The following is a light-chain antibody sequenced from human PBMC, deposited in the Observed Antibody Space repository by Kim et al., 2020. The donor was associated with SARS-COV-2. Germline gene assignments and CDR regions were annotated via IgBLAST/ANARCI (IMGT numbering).Light chain of an antibody. V-gene: IGKV3-15*01. CDR1: QSVSSN. J-gene: IGKJ4*01. CDR2: GAS. Sequence: EIVMTQSPPTLSVSPGERATLSCSASQSVSSNLAWYQQKPGQAPRLLIYGASTRATGIPARFSGSGSGTEFTLTISSLQSEDFAVYYCQQYNNWPPLTFGGGTKLEI. CDR3: QQYNNWPPLT.